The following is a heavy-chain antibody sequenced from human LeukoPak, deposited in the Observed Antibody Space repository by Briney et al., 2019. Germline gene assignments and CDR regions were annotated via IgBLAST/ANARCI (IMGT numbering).Heavy chain of an antibody. CDR2: IYSGGST. V-gene: IGHV3-53*01. CDR1: GFTVSSSY. Sequence: GGSLRLSCAASGFTVSSSYMTWVRQAPGKGLEWVSVIYSGGSTYYADSVKGRFTISRDNSKNTLYLQMNSLRAEDTAVYYCARDRDIAAAGSIWGQGTLVTVSS. J-gene: IGHJ4*02. D-gene: IGHD6-13*01. CDR3: ARDRDIAAAGSI.